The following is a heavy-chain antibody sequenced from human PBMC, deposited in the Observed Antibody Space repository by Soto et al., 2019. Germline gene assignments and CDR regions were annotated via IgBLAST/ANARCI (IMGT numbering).Heavy chain of an antibody. Sequence: EVLLLESGGGLVQPGGSLSLSCAASGFTFSNYAMSWVRQAPGKGLEWVSIISGGGGTTYYADSVKGRFTISRDNSKNTVHLQINSLRVEDTAVYYCAKQAGYSSDPFDYWGKGTLVAVSS. V-gene: IGHV3-23*01. CDR3: AKQAGYSSDPFDY. CDR2: ISGGGGTT. CDR1: GFTFSNYA. D-gene: IGHD6-19*01. J-gene: IGHJ4*02.